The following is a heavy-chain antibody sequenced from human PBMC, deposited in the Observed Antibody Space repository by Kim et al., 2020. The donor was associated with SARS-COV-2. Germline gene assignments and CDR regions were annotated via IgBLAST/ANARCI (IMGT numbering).Heavy chain of an antibody. V-gene: IGHV1-46*01. CDR3: RCVYYDSSGYYYFDY. CDR2: INPSGGST. CDR1: GYTFTSYY. D-gene: IGHD3-22*01. Sequence: ASVKVSCKASGYTFTSYYMHWVRQAPGQGLEWMGIINPSGGSTSYAQKFQGRVTMTRDTSTSTVYMELSSLRSEDTAVYYCRCVYYDSSGYYYFDYWGQGTLVTVSS. J-gene: IGHJ4*02.